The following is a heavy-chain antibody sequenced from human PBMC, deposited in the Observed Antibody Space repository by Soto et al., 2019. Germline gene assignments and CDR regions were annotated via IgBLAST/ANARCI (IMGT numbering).Heavy chain of an antibody. CDR3: ARGRRCSGGSCILSYYYYGMDV. J-gene: IGHJ6*02. D-gene: IGHD2-15*01. CDR2: INHSGST. Sequence: SETLSLTCAVYGGSFSGYYWSWIRQPPGKGLEWIGEINHSGSTNYNPSLKSRVTISVDTSKNQFSLKLSSVTAADTAVYYCARGRRCSGGSCILSYYYYGMDVWGQGTTVTVSS. CDR1: GGSFSGYY. V-gene: IGHV4-34*01.